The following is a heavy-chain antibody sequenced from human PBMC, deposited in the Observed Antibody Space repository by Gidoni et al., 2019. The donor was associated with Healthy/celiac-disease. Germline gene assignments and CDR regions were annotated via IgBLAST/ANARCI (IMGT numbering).Heavy chain of an antibody. J-gene: IGHJ6*02. CDR1: GGSIRSGGYF. CDR3: ARAHSEQLVRSYYYGMDV. CDR2: IYYSGST. Sequence: QVQLQESGPGLVKPSQTLSLTCTVSGGSIRSGGYFWSWIRQHPGKGLEWIGYIYYSGSTYYNPSLKSRVTRSVDTSKNQFSLKLSSVTAADTAVYYCARAHSEQLVRSYYYGMDVWGQGTTVTVSS. V-gene: IGHV4-31*03. D-gene: IGHD6-13*01.